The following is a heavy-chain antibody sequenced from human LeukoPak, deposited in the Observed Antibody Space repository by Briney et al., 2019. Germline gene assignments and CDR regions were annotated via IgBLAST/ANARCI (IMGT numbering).Heavy chain of an antibody. D-gene: IGHD2/OR15-2a*01. CDR3: ARVILGSLDY. CDR1: GGSISSYY. CDR2: IYYSGST. V-gene: IGHV4-59*01. Sequence: SETLSLTCTVSGGSISSYYWSWIRQPPGKGLEWIGYIYYSGSTNYNPSLKSRVTISVDTSRNQFSLKLSSVTAADTAVYYCARVILGSLDYWGQGTLVTVSS. J-gene: IGHJ4*02.